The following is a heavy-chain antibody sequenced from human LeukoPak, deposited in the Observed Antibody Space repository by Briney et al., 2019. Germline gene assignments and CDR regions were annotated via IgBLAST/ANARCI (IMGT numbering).Heavy chain of an antibody. V-gene: IGHV4-39*01. Sequence: SETLSLTCTVSGGSISSSSYYWGWIRQPPGKGLEWIGSIHYSGSTYYNPSLKSRVTISVDTSKNQFSLKLSSVTAADTAVYYCATTPTYYYGSGSHDYWGQGTLVTVSS. CDR3: ATTPTYYYGSGSHDY. CDR1: GGSISSSSYY. D-gene: IGHD3-10*01. CDR2: IHYSGST. J-gene: IGHJ4*02.